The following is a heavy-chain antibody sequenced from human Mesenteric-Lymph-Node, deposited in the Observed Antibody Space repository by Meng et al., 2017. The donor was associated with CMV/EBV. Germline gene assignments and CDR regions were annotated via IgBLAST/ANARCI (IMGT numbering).Heavy chain of an antibody. V-gene: IGHV3-23*01. CDR1: GFTFSTYA. J-gene: IGHJ6*02. Sequence: GESLKISCAASGFTFSTYAMGWVRQAPGKGLERVSSISNSGDNINYADSVRGRFTISRDNSKNTLYLQMNSLRAEDTAVYYCARASRPDYGMDVWGQGTTVTVSS. D-gene: IGHD6-6*01. CDR3: ARASRPDYGMDV. CDR2: ISNSGDNI.